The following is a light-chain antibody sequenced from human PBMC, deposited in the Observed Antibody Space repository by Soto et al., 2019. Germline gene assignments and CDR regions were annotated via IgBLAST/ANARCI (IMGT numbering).Light chain of an antibody. Sequence: EIVLTQSPATLSLSPGERATLSCRASQSVSSYLAWYQQKPGQAPRLLIYDASNRATGIPARFSGSGSGTDFTLTISSLEPDDFAMFYCQQYVSSPWTFGQGTKVDIK. CDR3: QQYVSSPWT. CDR1: QSVSSY. V-gene: IGKV3-11*01. J-gene: IGKJ1*01. CDR2: DAS.